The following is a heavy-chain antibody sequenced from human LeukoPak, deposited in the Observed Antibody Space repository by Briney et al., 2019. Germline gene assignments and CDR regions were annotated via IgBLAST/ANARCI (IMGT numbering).Heavy chain of an antibody. V-gene: IGHV3-21*04. D-gene: IGHD7-27*01. CDR3: ARNNWGIDY. Sequence: GGSLRLSCAASGFTFSSYSMNWVRQAPGKGLEWVSSISSSSSYIYYTDSVKGRFIISRDNAKNTLYLEMNSLREEDTAVYYCARNNWGIDYWGRGALVTVSS. J-gene: IGHJ4*02. CDR1: GFTFSSYS. CDR2: ISSSSSYI.